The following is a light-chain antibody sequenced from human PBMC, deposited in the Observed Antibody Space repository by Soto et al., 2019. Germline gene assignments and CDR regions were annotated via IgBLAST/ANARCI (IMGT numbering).Light chain of an antibody. V-gene: IGLV1-44*01. CDR3: AAWDDSLNGNV. J-gene: IGLJ1*01. Sequence: QSVLTQPPSASGTPGQWVTISCSGSSSNIGSNSVSWYQQLPGTAPKLLIYMNNQRPSGVPDRFSGSMSGTSASLAISGLQSGDEADYYCAAWDDSLNGNVFGTGTKGTVL. CDR2: MNN. CDR1: SSNIGSNS.